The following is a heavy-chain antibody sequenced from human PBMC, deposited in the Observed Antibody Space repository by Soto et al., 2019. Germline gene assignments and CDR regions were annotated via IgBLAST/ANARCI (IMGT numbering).Heavy chain of an antibody. Sequence: QVQLVQSGAEVTKPGSSVKVSCKASGGTFSSYAISWVRQAPGQGLEWMGVIIPIFGTANYAQKFQGRVTITADESTSTAYMELSSLRSEDTAVYYCARGRRSSSLSGYYYDGMDLWGQGTTVTVSS. V-gene: IGHV1-69*01. CDR2: IIPIFGTA. CDR1: GGTFSSYA. J-gene: IGHJ6*02. CDR3: ARGRRSSSLSGYYYDGMDL. D-gene: IGHD6-6*01.